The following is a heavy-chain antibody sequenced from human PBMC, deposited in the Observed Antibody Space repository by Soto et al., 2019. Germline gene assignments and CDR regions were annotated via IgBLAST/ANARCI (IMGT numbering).Heavy chain of an antibody. D-gene: IGHD2-15*01. CDR3: ARDHVVVAATFRASYYGMDV. CDR2: ISYDGSNK. CDR1: GFTFSSYA. J-gene: IGHJ6*02. V-gene: IGHV3-30-3*01. Sequence: QVQLVESGGGVVQPGRSLRLSCAASGFTFSSYAMHWVRQAPGTGLEWVAVISYDGSNKYYADSVKGRFTISRDNSQNTLYLQMNSLRAEDTAVYYCARDHVVVAATFRASYYGMDVWGQGTTVTVSS.